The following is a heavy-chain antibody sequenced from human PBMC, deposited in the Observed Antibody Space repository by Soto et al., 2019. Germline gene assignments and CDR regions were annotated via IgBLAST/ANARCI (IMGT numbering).Heavy chain of an antibody. CDR2: ISGSGGST. D-gene: IGHD6-19*01. V-gene: IGHV3-23*01. CDR3: AKDEGGYSSSGWYDYDY. CDR1: GFTFSSYA. Sequence: GGSLRLSCAASGFTFSSYAMSWVRQAPGKGLEWVSAISGSGGSTYYADSVKGRFTISRDNSKNTLYLQMNSLRAEDTAVYYCAKDEGGYSSSGWYDYDYWGQGTLVTVSS. J-gene: IGHJ4*02.